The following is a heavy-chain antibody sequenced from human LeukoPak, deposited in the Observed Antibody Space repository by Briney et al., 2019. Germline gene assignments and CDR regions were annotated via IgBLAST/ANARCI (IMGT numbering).Heavy chain of an antibody. V-gene: IGHV3-53*01. Sequence: GGSLRLSCAASGFTVSSNYMSWVRQAPGKGLEWVSVIYSGGSTYCADSVKGRLTISRDNSKNTLYLQMNSLRAGDTAVYYCARGEDYGDYFDYWGQGTLVTVS. CDR2: IYSGGST. CDR1: GFTVSSNY. J-gene: IGHJ4*02. D-gene: IGHD4-17*01. CDR3: ARGEDYGDYFDY.